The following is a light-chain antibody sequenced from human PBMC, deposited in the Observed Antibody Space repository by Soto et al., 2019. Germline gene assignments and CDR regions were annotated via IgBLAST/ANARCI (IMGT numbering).Light chain of an antibody. Sequence: QAARTHPASVSVAPGQSVAISCTGTTSDVGGYDYVSWCQQHPGQAPKLVIYEVSNRPSGVSHRFSGSKSGNTASLSISGLQAEDEPDYSCHSFTSGNTPYLFGTGTXVTV. J-gene: IGLJ1*01. CDR2: EVS. CDR1: TSDVGGYDY. V-gene: IGLV2-14*01. CDR3: HSFTSGNTPYL.